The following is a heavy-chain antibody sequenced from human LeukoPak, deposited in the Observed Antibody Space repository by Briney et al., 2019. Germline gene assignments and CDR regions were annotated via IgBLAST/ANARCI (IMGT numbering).Heavy chain of an antibody. CDR1: GGSISSSSYY. Sequence: SSETLSLTCTVSGGSISSSSYYWGRIRQPPGKGLEWIGYIYYSGSTNYNPSLKSRVTISVDTSKNQFSLKLSSVTAADTAVYYCASSVFQGAFDIWGQGTMVTVSS. D-gene: IGHD2-21*01. CDR2: IYYSGST. CDR3: ASSVFQGAFDI. V-gene: IGHV4-61*05. J-gene: IGHJ3*02.